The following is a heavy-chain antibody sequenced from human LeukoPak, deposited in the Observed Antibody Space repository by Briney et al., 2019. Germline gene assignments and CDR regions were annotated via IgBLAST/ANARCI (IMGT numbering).Heavy chain of an antibody. J-gene: IGHJ4*02. CDR1: GFTFSTYA. Sequence: PGRSLRLSCAASGFTFSTYAMSWVRQAPGKGLEWVSAISGSGGSTYYADSVKGRFTISRDNSKNTLYLQMNSLRAEDTAVYYCAKDVSSGYYDHFDYWGQGTLVTVSS. CDR3: AKDVSSGYYDHFDY. CDR2: ISGSGGST. V-gene: IGHV3-23*01. D-gene: IGHD3-22*01.